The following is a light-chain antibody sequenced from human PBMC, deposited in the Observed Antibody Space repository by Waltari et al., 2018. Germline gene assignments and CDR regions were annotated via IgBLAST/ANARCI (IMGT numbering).Light chain of an antibody. J-gene: IGKJ2*01. CDR3: QQRSNWPPHT. CDR1: QSVNPH. CDR2: DSS. V-gene: IGKV3-11*01. Sequence: EFVLTQSPATLSLSPGERATLSCRASQSVNPHLAGYQPKPGQAPRLLIYDSSNRATGIPARFSGSGSGTDFTLTISSLEPEDFAVYYCQQRSNWPPHTFGQGTKLEIK.